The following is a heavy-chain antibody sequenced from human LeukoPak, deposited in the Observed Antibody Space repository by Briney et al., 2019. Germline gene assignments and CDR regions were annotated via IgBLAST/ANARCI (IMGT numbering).Heavy chain of an antibody. CDR2: IIPIFGTA. V-gene: IGHV1-69*13. Sequence: ASVKVSCKASGGTFSSYAISWVRQAPGQGLEWMGGIIPIFGTANYAQKFQGRVTITADESTSTAYMELSSLRSEDTAVYYYARDGSSTEFGDYWGQGTLVTVSS. D-gene: IGHD3-10*01. CDR1: GGTFSSYA. CDR3: ARDGSSTEFGDY. J-gene: IGHJ4*02.